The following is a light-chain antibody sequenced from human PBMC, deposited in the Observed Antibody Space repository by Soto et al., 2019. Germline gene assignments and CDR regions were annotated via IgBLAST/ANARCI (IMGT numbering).Light chain of an antibody. CDR2: DAS. CDR1: RSVRSY. V-gene: IGKV3-11*01. J-gene: IGKJ5*01. Sequence: EIVLTQSPATLSLSPGERATLSCRASRSVRSYLAWYQQKPGQAPRLLIYDASNRAAGIPARFSGSGSETDFTLTISNLEPEDCAVDYCQQRYAWPPITFGQGTRLEIK. CDR3: QQRYAWPPIT.